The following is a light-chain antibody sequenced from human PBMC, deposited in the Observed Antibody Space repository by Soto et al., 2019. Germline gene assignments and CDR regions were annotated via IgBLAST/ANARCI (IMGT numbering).Light chain of an antibody. V-gene: IGLV2-8*01. CDR2: EVT. Sequence: QSALTQPPSASGSPGQSLTISCTGTSSDIGSYNYVSWYQQHPGNAPQLIIYEVTKRPSGVPDRFSGSKSGNTASLTVSGLQAEDEADYYCSSNAGINNLIFGGGTKLTVL. CDR1: SSDIGSYNY. J-gene: IGLJ2*01. CDR3: SSNAGINNLI.